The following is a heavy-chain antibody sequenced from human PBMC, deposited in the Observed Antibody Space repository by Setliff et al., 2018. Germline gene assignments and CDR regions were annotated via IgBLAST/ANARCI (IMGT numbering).Heavy chain of an antibody. CDR2: IKQDGSVK. J-gene: IGHJ4*02. CDR1: GFTFSSYW. CDR3: VPIRFGELDY. Sequence: LRLSCAASGFTFSSYWMNWVRQAPGKGLEWVANIKQDGSVKNYVDSVKGRFSISRDNTKNSLYLQMNSLRAEDTAVYYCVPIRFGELDYWGQGTLVTVSS. V-gene: IGHV3-7*01. D-gene: IGHD3-10*01.